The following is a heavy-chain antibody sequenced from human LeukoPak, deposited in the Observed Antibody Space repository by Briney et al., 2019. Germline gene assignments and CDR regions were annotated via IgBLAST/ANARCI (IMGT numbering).Heavy chain of an antibody. V-gene: IGHV4-61*02. Sequence: SETLSLTCTVSGGSITSSSYYWSWIRQPAGKGLEWIGRIYTSGSTNYNPSLKSRVTISVDTSKNQFSLKLSSVTAADTAVYYCARERSSSWPNFDYWGQGTLVTVSS. D-gene: IGHD6-13*01. J-gene: IGHJ4*02. CDR3: ARERSSSWPNFDY. CDR2: IYTSGST. CDR1: GGSITSSSYY.